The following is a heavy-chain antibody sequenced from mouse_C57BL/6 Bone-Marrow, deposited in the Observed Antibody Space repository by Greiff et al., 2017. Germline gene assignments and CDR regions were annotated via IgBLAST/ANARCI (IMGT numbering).Heavy chain of an antibody. CDR1: GFTFSSYA. Sequence: EVKLEESGGGLVKPGGSLKLSCAASGFTFSSYAMSWVRQTPGKRLEWVATISDGGSYTYYPDNVKGRFTISRDSAKNNMYMQMSHLKSEDTAMYYCARDYYDSSYAHYAMDYWGQGTSVTVSA. CDR3: ARDYYDSSYAHYAMDY. J-gene: IGHJ4*01. D-gene: IGHD1-1*01. CDR2: ISDGGSYT. V-gene: IGHV5-4*01.